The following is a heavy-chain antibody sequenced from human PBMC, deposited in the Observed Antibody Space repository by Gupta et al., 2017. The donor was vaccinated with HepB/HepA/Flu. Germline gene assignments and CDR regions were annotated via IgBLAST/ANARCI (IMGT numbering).Heavy chain of an antibody. J-gene: IGHJ5*02. CDR2: VNPKTGGT. CDR3: ARGRGDYAVARSLWVDT. V-gene: IGHV1-2*02. CDR1: GYTFTGYY. Sequence: QVQLVQPGAEVKMPGASVKVSCKASGYTFTGYYLHWARRAPGQGLEWMGWVNPKTGGTNYAQKFQGRVTMTRDTSINTAYMDLRSLTYDDTAVYYCARGRGDYAVARSLWVDTWGQGTPVTVSS. D-gene: IGHD4-17*01.